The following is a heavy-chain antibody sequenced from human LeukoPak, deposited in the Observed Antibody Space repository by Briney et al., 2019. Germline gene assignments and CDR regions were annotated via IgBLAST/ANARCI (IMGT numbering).Heavy chain of an antibody. Sequence: ASVKVSCKASGYTFTSYGISWVRQAPGQGLEWMGWISAYNGNTNYAQKLQGRVTMTTDTSTSTAYMELRRLRSDDTAVYYCARGLSATSYYYYYMDVWGKGTTVTVSS. D-gene: IGHD1-14*01. V-gene: IGHV1-18*01. CDR2: ISAYNGNT. J-gene: IGHJ6*03. CDR3: ARGLSATSYYYYYMDV. CDR1: GYTFTSYG.